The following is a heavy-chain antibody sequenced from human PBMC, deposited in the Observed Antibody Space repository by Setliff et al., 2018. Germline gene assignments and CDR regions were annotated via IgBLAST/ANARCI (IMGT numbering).Heavy chain of an antibody. D-gene: IGHD5-18*01. Sequence: PSETLSLTCTVSGGSVSTYFWSWIRQSPGKGLDWIGYIFYSGETYYNPSFKSRVSISVDTSNDQFSLSLTSVTAADTAVYYCARGSGRGYSYGLFDYWGRGALVTAPQ. J-gene: IGHJ4*02. CDR2: IFYSGET. CDR1: GGSVSTYF. V-gene: IGHV4-59*02. CDR3: ARGSGRGYSYGLFDY.